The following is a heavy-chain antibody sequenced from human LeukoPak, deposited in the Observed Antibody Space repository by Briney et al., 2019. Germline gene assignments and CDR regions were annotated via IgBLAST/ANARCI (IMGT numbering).Heavy chain of an antibody. Sequence: RSLRLSCAASGFTFADYGMSWVRQAPGKGLEWDACINWNGGSTGYADSVKGPFTTSTDNAKNSLYMQMTSLIDKDPAFHYCARDVELPSDWFDTWGQGPLVTVSS. CDR2: INWNGGST. CDR1: GFTFADYG. J-gene: IGHJ5*02. V-gene: IGHV3-20*04. D-gene: IGHD1-7*01. CDR3: ARDVELPSDWFDT.